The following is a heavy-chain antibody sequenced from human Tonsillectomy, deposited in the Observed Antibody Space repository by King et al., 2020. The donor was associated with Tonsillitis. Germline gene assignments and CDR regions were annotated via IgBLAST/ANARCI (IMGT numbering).Heavy chain of an antibody. D-gene: IGHD3-10*01. V-gene: IGHV3-23*04. CDR1: GFTFSSSA. J-gene: IGHJ4*02. CDR2: IIAGGGGT. CDR3: AKDQYYGSGTYPDY. Sequence: VQLVESGGGLVQPGGSLRLSCAASGFTFSSSAMSWVRQAPGKGLEWVSAIIAGGGGTYYADSVKGRFTISRENAKNTLYLQMNSLRAEDTAVYYCAKDQYYGSGTYPDYWGQGTLVPVSS.